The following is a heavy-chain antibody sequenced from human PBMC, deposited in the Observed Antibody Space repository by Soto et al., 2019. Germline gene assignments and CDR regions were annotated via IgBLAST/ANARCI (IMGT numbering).Heavy chain of an antibody. Sequence: EVQLVESGGGLVQPGGSLRLSCAASGFTFSSYWMHWVRQAPGKGLVWVSRINSDGSSTSYADSVKGRFTISRDNAKNTLYLQMNSLRAEDTAVYYCATLAGIAAAGTPFDYWGQGTLVTVSS. D-gene: IGHD6-13*01. J-gene: IGHJ4*02. V-gene: IGHV3-74*01. CDR1: GFTFSSYW. CDR3: ATLAGIAAAGTPFDY. CDR2: INSDGSST.